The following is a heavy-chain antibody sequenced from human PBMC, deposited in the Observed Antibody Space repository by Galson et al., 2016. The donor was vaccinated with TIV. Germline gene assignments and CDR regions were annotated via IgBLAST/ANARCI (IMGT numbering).Heavy chain of an antibody. CDR3: TREIAGTTVHS. V-gene: IGHV4-34*01. CDR1: GGPFSGHF. J-gene: IGHJ4*02. D-gene: IGHD1-7*01. CDR2: VHDAGST. Sequence: LSLTCAVSGGPFSGHFGAWIRQSPEKGLEWLGEVHDAGSTNYNPSLKSRLTMSADTANNQFSLRLTSVTAADTAVYYCTREIAGTTVHSWGQGALVTVSS.